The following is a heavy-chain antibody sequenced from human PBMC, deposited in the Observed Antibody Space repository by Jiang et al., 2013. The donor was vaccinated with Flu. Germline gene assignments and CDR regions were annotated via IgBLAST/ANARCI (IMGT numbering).Heavy chain of an antibody. V-gene: IGHV4-59*01. Sequence: GSGLVKLSETLSLTCTVSGASMGSYYWSWIRQPPGKGLEWIGYFHYSGSNKYNPSLKSRVTTSGDTSKSQFSLKLTSVTATDTAVYYCARAAYSSAWYYYLDSWGPGTLVIVSS. D-gene: IGHD6-19*01. CDR3: ARAAYSSAWYYYLDS. J-gene: IGHJ4*02. CDR2: FHYSGSN. CDR1: GASMGSYY.